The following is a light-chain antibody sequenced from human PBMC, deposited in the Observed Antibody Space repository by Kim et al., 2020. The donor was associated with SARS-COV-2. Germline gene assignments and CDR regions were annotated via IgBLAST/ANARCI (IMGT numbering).Light chain of an antibody. Sequence: SVSPGQTARITCSGDVLAKKYARWFQQKPGQAPVMVIYHDTERPSGIPDRFSGSSSGTTLTLTITGAQVDDEADYYCYCAANNIGIFGGGTQLTVL. J-gene: IGLJ2*01. CDR2: HDT. CDR1: VLAKKY. CDR3: YCAANNIGI. V-gene: IGLV3-27*01.